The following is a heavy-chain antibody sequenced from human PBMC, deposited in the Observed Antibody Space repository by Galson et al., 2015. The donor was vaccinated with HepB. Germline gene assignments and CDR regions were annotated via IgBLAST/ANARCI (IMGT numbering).Heavy chain of an antibody. D-gene: IGHD6-6*01. CDR1: GFTVSSNY. CDR2: IYSGGST. J-gene: IGHJ5*02. V-gene: IGHV3-66*01. CDR3: ARGQKAEYSSSSVWFDP. Sequence: SLRLSCAASGFTVSSNYMSWVRQAPGKGLEWVSVIYSGGSTYYADSVKGRFTISRDNSKNTLYLQMNSLRAEDTAVYYCARGQKAEYSSSSVWFDPWGQGTLVTVSS.